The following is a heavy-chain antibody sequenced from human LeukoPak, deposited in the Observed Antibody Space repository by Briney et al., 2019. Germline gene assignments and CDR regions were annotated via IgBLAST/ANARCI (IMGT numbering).Heavy chain of an antibody. J-gene: IGHJ6*03. D-gene: IGHD6-13*01. Sequence: SQTLSLTCTVSGDSISSDNHHWSWIRQPAGKGLEWIGRIYSSGSTNYNPSLQSRVTISVDTSKNQFSLKLSSVTAADTAVYYCARVTKTQQYYYYYYMDVWGKGTTVTVSS. CDR3: ARVTKTQQYYYYYYMDV. CDR2: IYSSGST. CDR1: GDSISSDNHH. V-gene: IGHV4-61*02.